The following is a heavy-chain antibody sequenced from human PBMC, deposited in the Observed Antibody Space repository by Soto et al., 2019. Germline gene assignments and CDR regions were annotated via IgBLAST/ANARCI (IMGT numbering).Heavy chain of an antibody. CDR3: ARGGKGYDSSGYLRAFDI. D-gene: IGHD3-22*01. Sequence: QVQLQESGPGLVKPSQTLSLTCTVSGGSISSGGYYWSWIRQHPGKGLEWIGYIYYSGSTYYNPSLKSQVTISGDTSKHQFSRKLGSVTAADTAVYYCARGGKGYDSSGYLRAFDIWGQGTMVTVSS. V-gene: IGHV4-31*01. CDR1: GGSISSGGYY. CDR2: IYYSGST. J-gene: IGHJ3*02.